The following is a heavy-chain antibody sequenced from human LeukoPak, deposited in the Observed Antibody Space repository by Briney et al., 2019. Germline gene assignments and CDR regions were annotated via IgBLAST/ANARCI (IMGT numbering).Heavy chain of an antibody. D-gene: IGHD6-13*01. CDR3: ARVREQQLLNDAFDI. Sequence: SVKVSCKASGGTFSSYAISWVRQAPGQGLEWVGGIIPIFGTANYAQKFQGRVTITADESTSTAYMELSSLRSEDTAVYYCARVREQQLLNDAFDIWGQGTMVTVSS. V-gene: IGHV1-69*13. CDR1: GGTFSSYA. CDR2: IIPIFGTA. J-gene: IGHJ3*02.